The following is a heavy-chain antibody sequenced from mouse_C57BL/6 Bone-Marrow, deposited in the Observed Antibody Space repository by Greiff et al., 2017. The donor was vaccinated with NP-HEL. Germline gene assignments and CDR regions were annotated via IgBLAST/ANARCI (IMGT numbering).Heavy chain of an antibody. CDR3: ARNYCSSYGVDY. Sequence: EVHLVESGGGLVKPGGSLKLSCAASGFTFSSYAMSWVRQTPEKRLEWVATISDGGSYTYYPDNVKGRFTISRDNAKNNLYLQMSHLKSEDTAMYYCARNYCSSYGVDYWGQGTTLTVSS. CDR2: ISDGGSYT. CDR1: GFTFSSYA. D-gene: IGHD1-1*01. V-gene: IGHV5-4*01. J-gene: IGHJ2*01.